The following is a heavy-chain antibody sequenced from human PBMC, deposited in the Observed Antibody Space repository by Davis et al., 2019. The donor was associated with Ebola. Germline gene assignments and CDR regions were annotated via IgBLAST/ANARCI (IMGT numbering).Heavy chain of an antibody. Sequence: GESPKISCTAPGFTLGDYAMSWVRQAPGKGLEWVGFIRSKAYGGTTEYAASVKGRFTISRDDSKSIAYLQMNSLKTEDTAVYYCTRGGVVIMGYYYYGMDVWGQGTTVTVSS. V-gene: IGHV3-49*04. CDR3: TRGGVVIMGYYYYGMDV. CDR2: IRSKAYGGTT. D-gene: IGHD3-3*01. CDR1: GFTLGDYA. J-gene: IGHJ6*02.